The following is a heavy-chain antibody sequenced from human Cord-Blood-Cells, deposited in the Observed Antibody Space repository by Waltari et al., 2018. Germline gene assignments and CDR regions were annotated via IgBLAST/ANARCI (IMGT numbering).Heavy chain of an antibody. CDR2: IRYDGSNK. Sequence: QVQLVESGGGVVQPGGSLRLSCAASGFTFSSCGMSGVRQAPGKGLEWVAFIRYDGSNKYYADSVKGRFTISRDNSKNTLYLQMNSLRAEDTAVYYCAKVYGSGSYDAFDIWGQGTMVTVSS. CDR1: GFTFSSCG. D-gene: IGHD3-10*01. CDR3: AKVYGSGSYDAFDI. V-gene: IGHV3-30*02. J-gene: IGHJ3*02.